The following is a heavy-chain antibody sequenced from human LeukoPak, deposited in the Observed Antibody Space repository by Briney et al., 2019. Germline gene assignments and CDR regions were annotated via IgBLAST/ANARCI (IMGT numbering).Heavy chain of an antibody. CDR2: ISWNSGSI. CDR3: AKRIQLWTLDY. D-gene: IGHD5-18*01. J-gene: IGHJ4*02. V-gene: IGHV3-9*02. Sequence: SLRLSCAASGFTSDAYCMHWVRQAQGTGLGWVSGISWNSGSIGYADSVKSRVTISRDNDKNYLYLQMSRLRAEDTALYYCAKRIQLWTLDYWGQGTLVTVSS. CDR1: GFTSDAYC.